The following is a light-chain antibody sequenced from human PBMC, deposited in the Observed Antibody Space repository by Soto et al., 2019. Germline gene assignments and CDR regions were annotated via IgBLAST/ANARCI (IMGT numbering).Light chain of an antibody. CDR3: QQRSNWPPLFT. CDR2: DAS. Sequence: EIALIQSPATLSLSPGERATLSCRASLSVGGRLAWYQQKPGQAPRLLIYDASNRAPGIPARFSGSGSGTDFTLTISSLEPEDFAVYYCQQRSNWPPLFTFGPGTKVDL. V-gene: IGKV3-11*01. J-gene: IGKJ3*01. CDR1: LSVGGR.